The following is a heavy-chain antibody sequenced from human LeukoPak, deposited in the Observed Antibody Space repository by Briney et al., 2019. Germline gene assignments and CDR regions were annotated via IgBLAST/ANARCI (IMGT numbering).Heavy chain of an antibody. J-gene: IGHJ4*02. D-gene: IGHD3-22*01. Sequence: GGTLRLSCAASGFIFRTYDMNWVRQAPGKGLEWVSGISGSGGSTFYTDSVKGRLTISRDNSKNTLYLQMNSLRAEDTAVYYCAKDRGSSGYYVDYWGQGTLVTVSS. CDR2: ISGSGGST. V-gene: IGHV3-23*01. CDR3: AKDRGSSGYYVDY. CDR1: GFIFRTYD.